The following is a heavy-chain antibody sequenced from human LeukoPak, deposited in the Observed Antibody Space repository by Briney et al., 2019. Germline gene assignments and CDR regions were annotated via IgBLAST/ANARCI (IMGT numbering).Heavy chain of an antibody. J-gene: IGHJ6*03. D-gene: IGHD2-15*01. CDR3: ARENDGSWLYYMDV. CDR2: IFYSGQT. CDR1: GGSINNNIHY. V-gene: IGHV4-39*07. Sequence: SETLSLTCTVPGGSINNNIHYWGWIRQPPGKGLEWIGTIFYSGQTYYNPSLKSRVTISVDTSKNQFSLKLSSVTAADTAVYYCARENDGSWLYYMDVWGKGTTVTISS.